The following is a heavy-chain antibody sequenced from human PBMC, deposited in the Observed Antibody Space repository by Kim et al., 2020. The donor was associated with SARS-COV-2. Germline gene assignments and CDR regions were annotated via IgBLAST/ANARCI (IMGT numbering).Heavy chain of an antibody. D-gene: IGHD3-22*01. J-gene: IGHJ3*02. CDR1: GVSISSYY. CDR3: AGRDSVGSPLNAFYI. Sequence: SETLSLTCTVSGVSISSYYWSWIRQPPGKGLEWIGYIYYSGSTNYNPSLKSRVTISVDTSKNQFSLKLSSVTAADTAVYNCAGRDSVGSPLNAFYIWGQG. CDR2: IYYSGST. V-gene: IGHV4-59*13.